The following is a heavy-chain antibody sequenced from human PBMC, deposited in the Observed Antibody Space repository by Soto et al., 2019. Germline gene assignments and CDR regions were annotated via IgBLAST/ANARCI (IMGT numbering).Heavy chain of an antibody. J-gene: IGHJ4*02. CDR1: SGSISSSNW. Sequence: TLSLTCAVSSGSISSSNWWSWVRQPPGKGLEWIGEIYHSGSTNYNPSLKSRVTISVDKSKNQFSLKLSSVTAADTAVYYCARTGDDYIWGSPFDYWGQGTLVTVSS. CDR3: ARTGDDYIWGSPFDY. D-gene: IGHD3-16*01. V-gene: IGHV4-4*02. CDR2: IYHSGST.